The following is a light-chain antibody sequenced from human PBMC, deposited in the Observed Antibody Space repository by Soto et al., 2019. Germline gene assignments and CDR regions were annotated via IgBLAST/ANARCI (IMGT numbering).Light chain of an antibody. CDR2: GAS. V-gene: IGKV3-15*01. J-gene: IGKJ1*01. Sequence: EIVMTQSPATLSVSPGEGAALSCRASQSVASALAWYQQKPGQTPRLLIHGASTRATDIPARFSGSGSGTEFTLTISSLQSEDFAVYYCQQYQYWPWTFGQGTKVEIK. CDR3: QQYQYWPWT. CDR1: QSVASA.